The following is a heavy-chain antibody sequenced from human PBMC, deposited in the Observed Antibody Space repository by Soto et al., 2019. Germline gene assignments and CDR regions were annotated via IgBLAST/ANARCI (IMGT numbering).Heavy chain of an antibody. CDR3: AKVSRGIGVVPVALN. CDR2: ISGSGGST. V-gene: IGHV3-23*01. Sequence: EVQLLESGGGSVQPGGSLRLSCVASGHTFQNYAMTWVRQAPGKGLEWVSGISGSGGSTYYADSVRGRFTISRDDSKNTLYLQMSSLRAEDTAVYYYAKVSRGIGVVPVALNWGQGTLVTVSS. D-gene: IGHD2-2*01. J-gene: IGHJ4*02. CDR1: GHTFQNYA.